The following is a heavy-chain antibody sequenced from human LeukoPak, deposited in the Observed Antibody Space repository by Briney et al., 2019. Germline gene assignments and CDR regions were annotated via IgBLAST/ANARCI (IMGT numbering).Heavy chain of an antibody. CDR2: ITTTSTTI. V-gene: IGHV3-48*02. CDR3: ARDLPDY. CDR1: GFTFSIYS. J-gene: IGHJ4*02. Sequence: GGSLRLSCAASGFTFSIYSMNWFRQAPGKGLEWVSYITTTSTTIYYADSVKGRFTMSRDSAKNSLYLQMNSLRDEDTAVYYCARDLPDYWGQGTLVTVSP.